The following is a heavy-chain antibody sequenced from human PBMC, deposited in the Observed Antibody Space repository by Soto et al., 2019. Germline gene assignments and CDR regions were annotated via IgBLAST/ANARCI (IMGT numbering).Heavy chain of an antibody. Sequence: ASVKVSCKASGYTFTSYAMHWVRQAPGQRLEWMGWINAGNGNTKYSQKFQGRVTITRDTSASTAYMELSSLRSEDTAVYYCAGGGGGSLAPFDYWGQGTLVTAPQ. CDR2: INAGNGNT. V-gene: IGHV1-3*01. J-gene: IGHJ4*02. CDR1: GYTFTSYA. D-gene: IGHD3-10*01. CDR3: AGGGGGSLAPFDY.